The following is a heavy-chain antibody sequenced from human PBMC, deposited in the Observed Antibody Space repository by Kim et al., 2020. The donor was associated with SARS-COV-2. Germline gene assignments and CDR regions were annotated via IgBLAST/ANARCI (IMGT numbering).Heavy chain of an antibody. D-gene: IGHD1-26*01. Sequence: ASVKVSCKASGYKLTGYSMHWVRQAPGQGLEWMGRINPNSGGTKHAQKFKGRVTMTRDTSISTAYMELSSLRSDDTAVYYCARAGSYMPSNFDYCGQGTLVTASS. CDR3: ARAGSYMPSNFDY. V-gene: IGHV1-2*06. CDR1: GYKLTGYS. J-gene: IGHJ4*02. CDR2: INPNSGGT.